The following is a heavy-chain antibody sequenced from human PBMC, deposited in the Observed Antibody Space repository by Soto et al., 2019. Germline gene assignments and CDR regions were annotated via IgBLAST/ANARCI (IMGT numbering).Heavy chain of an antibody. D-gene: IGHD1-1*01. Sequence: GGSLRLSCAASGFTFSSYAMSWFHQAPGKGLEWVSAISGSGGSTYYADSVKGRFTISRDNSKNTLYLQMNSLRAEDTAVYYWAKNDNWNVGAFDYWGQGTLATVPS. V-gene: IGHV3-23*01. CDR2: ISGSGGST. CDR1: GFTFSSYA. CDR3: AKNDNWNVGAFDY. J-gene: IGHJ4*02.